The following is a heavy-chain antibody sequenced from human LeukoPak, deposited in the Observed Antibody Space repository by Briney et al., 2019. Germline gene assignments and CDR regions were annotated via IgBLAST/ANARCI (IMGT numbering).Heavy chain of an antibody. CDR1: GYTFTSYY. V-gene: IGHV1-46*01. CDR2: INPSGGST. Sequence: ASVKVSCKASGYTFTSYYMHWVRQTPGQGLEWMGIINPSGGSTSYAQKFQGRVTMTRDTSTSTVYMELSSLRSEDTAVYYCARDRPEYSSSSPSYNWFDPWGQGTLVTVSS. J-gene: IGHJ5*02. D-gene: IGHD6-6*01. CDR3: ARDRPEYSSSSPSYNWFDP.